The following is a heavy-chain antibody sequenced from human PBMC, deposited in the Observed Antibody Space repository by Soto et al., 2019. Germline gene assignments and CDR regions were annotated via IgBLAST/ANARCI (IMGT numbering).Heavy chain of an antibody. CDR1: GGTFSSYA. V-gene: IGHV1-69*13. J-gene: IGHJ4*02. D-gene: IGHD5-12*01. CDR2: IIPIFGTA. CDR3: ATSAEMATISYFDY. Sequence: ASVKVSCKASGGTFSSYAISWVRQAPGQGLEWMGGIIPIFGTANYAQKFQGRVTITADESTSTAYMELSSLRSEDTAVYYCATSAEMATISYFDYWGQGTLVTVSS.